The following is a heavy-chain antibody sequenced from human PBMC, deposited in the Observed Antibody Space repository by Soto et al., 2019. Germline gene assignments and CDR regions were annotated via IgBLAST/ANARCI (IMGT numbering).Heavy chain of an antibody. CDR2: IYHSGST. D-gene: IGHD3-22*01. CDR3: ARGPGRTHYYDSSGYYYVMY. Sequence: SETLSLTCAVSGGSISSGGYSWSWIRQPPGKGLEWIGYIYHSGSTYYNPSLKSRVTISVDTSKNQFSLKLSSVTAADTAVYYCARGPGRTHYYDSSGYYYVMYWGQGTLVTVSS. V-gene: IGHV4-30-2*01. J-gene: IGHJ4*02. CDR1: GGSISSGGYS.